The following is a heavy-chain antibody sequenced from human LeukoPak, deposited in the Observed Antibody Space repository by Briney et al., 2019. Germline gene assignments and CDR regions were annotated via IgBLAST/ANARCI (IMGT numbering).Heavy chain of an antibody. CDR2: ISWNSGSI. Sequence: GRSLRLSCAASGFTFEDYAMHWVRQAPGKGLGGVSGISWNSGSIGYADSVKGRFTISRDNAKNSLYLQMNSLRAEDTALYYCACQLLGEAFDIWGQGTMVTVSS. CDR3: ACQLLGEAFDI. D-gene: IGHD2-2*01. V-gene: IGHV3-9*01. J-gene: IGHJ3*02. CDR1: GFTFEDYA.